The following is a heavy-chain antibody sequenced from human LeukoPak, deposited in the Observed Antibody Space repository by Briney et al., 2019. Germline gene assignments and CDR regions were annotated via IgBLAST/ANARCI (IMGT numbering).Heavy chain of an antibody. D-gene: IGHD3-22*01. J-gene: IGHJ3*02. CDR3: ARDPYKSGGYGAFDI. CDR2: INQDGGEK. Sequence: PGGSPTLSCVASGCTFSRYWMTWVRQSPEKGLEWVANINQDGGEKQYAVSVKGRFTISRDNAENSLYLQMNSLRPEDTAIYYCARDPYKSGGYGAFDIWGQGAVVAVSS. V-gene: IGHV3-7*01. CDR1: GCTFSRYW.